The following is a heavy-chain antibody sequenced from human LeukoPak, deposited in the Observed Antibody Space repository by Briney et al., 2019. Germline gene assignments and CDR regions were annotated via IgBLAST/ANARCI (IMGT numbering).Heavy chain of an antibody. V-gene: IGHV3-30*04. D-gene: IGHD4-17*01. CDR2: ISYNGSNK. CDR1: VFSSCSYA. J-gene: IGHJ6*02. CDR3: AREKDYGGYSPHYYYGRDV. Sequence: PGRSPRLSRAASVFSSCSYAMHWGREAPGKGLWGVSVISYNGSNKYHADSVRGRFTISRDNSKNTLYLQMNSLRAEDTAVYYCAREKDYGGYSPHYYYGRDVWGQGTTVSVSS.